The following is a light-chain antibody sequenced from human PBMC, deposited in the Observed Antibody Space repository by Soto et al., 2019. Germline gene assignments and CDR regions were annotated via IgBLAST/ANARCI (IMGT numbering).Light chain of an antibody. J-gene: IGKJ2*01. Sequence: AIQLTQSPSSLSASVGDRVTISCRASQGISSALAWYQRKPGKAPRLLIYDASSLHSGVPSRFSGSGSGTDFTLTISSLQPEDFGSYYCQHVSDYPRAFGQGTMPDIK. CDR1: QGISSA. V-gene: IGKV1D-13*01. CDR3: QHVSDYPRA. CDR2: DAS.